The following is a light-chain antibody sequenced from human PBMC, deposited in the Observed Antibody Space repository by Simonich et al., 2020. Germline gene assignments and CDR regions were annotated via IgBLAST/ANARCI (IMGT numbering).Light chain of an antibody. CDR1: QSLLHSNGYNS. CDR2: LGS. Sequence: DIVMTQSPLSLPVTPGEPASISCRSSQSLLHSNGYNSLDWYLQKPGQSPQRQIYLGSNRAAGVPDRCSGSGAGTDFTLKISRVEAEDVGVYYCMQALQTPLTFGQGTKVEIK. CDR3: MQALQTPLT. J-gene: IGKJ1*01. V-gene: IGKV2-28*01.